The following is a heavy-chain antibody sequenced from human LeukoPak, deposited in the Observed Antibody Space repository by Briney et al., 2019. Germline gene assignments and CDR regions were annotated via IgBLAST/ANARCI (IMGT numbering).Heavy chain of an antibody. J-gene: IGHJ3*01. CDR3: ARDLAAMIPHGFDL. V-gene: IGHV1-46*01. Sequence: ASVKVSCKAFGYTFTTSYLHWVRQAPGQGLEWMGSVNPTDGGTTFAQKFQGRVALPCDTSTSTVYMELSSPRSDDTAVYYCARDLAAMIPHGFDLWGQGTVVTVSS. CDR1: GYTFTTSY. CDR2: VNPTDGGT. D-gene: IGHD5-18*01.